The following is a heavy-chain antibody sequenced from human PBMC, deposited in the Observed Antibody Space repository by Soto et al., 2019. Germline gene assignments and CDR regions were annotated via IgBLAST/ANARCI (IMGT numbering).Heavy chain of an antibody. CDR3: ARESSITITIRRPRVGYSLDV. D-gene: IGHD3-10*01. J-gene: IGHJ6*02. Sequence: GASVKVSCKASGGIPGNYGLSWVRQAPGRGLEWIGGIIPLFNVEHYGQSFQDRVTITADESTGAVYMELRSLKSEDTANYFCARESSITITIRRPRVGYSLDVWGQGTTVTVSS. CDR2: IIPLFNVE. CDR1: GGIPGNYG. V-gene: IGHV1-69*13.